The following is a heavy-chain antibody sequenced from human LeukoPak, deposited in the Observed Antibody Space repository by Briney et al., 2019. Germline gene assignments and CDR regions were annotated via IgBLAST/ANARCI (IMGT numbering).Heavy chain of an antibody. CDR2: ITDSGLTT. CDR1: GFTFNSYD. CDR3: ANGGDRNRYDRFDC. Sequence: SGGSLRLSCAASGFTFNSYDMTWVRQAPGKGLEWVSTITDSGLTTSYTDSVKGRFTISRDNSKNTLYLQMNSLRAEDTAVYYCANGGDRNRYDRFDCWGQGTLVTVSS. V-gene: IGHV3-23*01. D-gene: IGHD3-16*01. J-gene: IGHJ4*02.